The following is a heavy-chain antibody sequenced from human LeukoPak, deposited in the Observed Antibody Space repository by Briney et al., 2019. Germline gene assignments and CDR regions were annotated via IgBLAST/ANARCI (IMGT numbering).Heavy chain of an antibody. CDR2: IYYSGST. V-gene: IGHV4-59*12. CDR1: GGSISSYY. Sequence: SETLSLTCTVSGGSISSYYWSWIRQPPGKGLEWIGYIYYSGSTNYNPSLKGRVTISVDTSKNQFSLKLRSVTAADTAVYYCARVVGKYSSSWYYWGQGTLVTVSS. J-gene: IGHJ4*02. D-gene: IGHD6-13*01. CDR3: ARVVGKYSSSWYY.